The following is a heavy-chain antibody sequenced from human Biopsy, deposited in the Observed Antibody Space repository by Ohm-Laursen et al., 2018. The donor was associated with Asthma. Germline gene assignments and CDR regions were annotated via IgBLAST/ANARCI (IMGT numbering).Heavy chain of an antibody. CDR3: ERVQKSPGDRWFDP. Sequence: ASVKVSCKASAYTFIGYHLHWVRQAPGEGLEWMGRINPNGGATIYAQKFQGRVTITRDKSISTAYMELSRLTSDDTAVYYCERVQKSPGDRWFDPWGQGTLVTVSS. CDR2: INPNGGAT. J-gene: IGHJ5*02. V-gene: IGHV1-2*06. D-gene: IGHD7-27*01. CDR1: AYTFIGYH.